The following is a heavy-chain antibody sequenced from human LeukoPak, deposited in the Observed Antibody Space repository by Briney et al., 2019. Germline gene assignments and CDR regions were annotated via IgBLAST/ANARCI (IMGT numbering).Heavy chain of an antibody. CDR2: MYYSGST. Sequence: KPSETLSLTFTVSGXSISSYYWSWIRQPPGKGLEWIGYMYYSGSTNYNPSLKSRVTISLDTSKNKFSLKLSSVTAADTAVYYCARNIGWFDPWGQGTLVTVSS. CDR3: ARNIGWFDP. V-gene: IGHV4-59*01. CDR1: GXSISSYY. D-gene: IGHD2/OR15-2a*01. J-gene: IGHJ5*02.